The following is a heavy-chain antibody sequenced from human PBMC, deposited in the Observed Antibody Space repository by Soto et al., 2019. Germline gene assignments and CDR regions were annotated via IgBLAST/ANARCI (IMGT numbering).Heavy chain of an antibody. D-gene: IGHD2-2*01. Sequence: QVQLVQSGAEVKKPGASVKVSCTASGYTFTRYGISWVRQAPGQGLEWMGWISAYNGNTNYAQKLQGRVTMTTDTSTSTAYMELRSLRSDDTAEYYCAREQDIVVVPASAYYYYYGRDVWGQGTTVTGSS. V-gene: IGHV1-18*04. J-gene: IGHJ6*02. CDR3: AREQDIVVVPASAYYYYYGRDV. CDR2: ISAYNGNT. CDR1: GYTFTRYG.